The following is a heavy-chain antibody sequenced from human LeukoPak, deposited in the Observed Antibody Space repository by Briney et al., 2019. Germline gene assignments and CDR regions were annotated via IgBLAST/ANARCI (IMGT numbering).Heavy chain of an antibody. CDR2: ISVGGDIT. J-gene: IGHJ4*02. V-gene: IGHV3-23*01. Sequence: PGGSLRLSCAASGFTFSSYAMSWVRQAPGKGLEWVSVISVGGDITHYADSVKGRFTISRSNSKNTLYLQMNSLRAEDTAVHYCAKAYCSSSSCSSDYWGQGTLVTVSS. CDR1: GFTFSSYA. CDR3: AKAYCSSSSCSSDY. D-gene: IGHD2-2*01.